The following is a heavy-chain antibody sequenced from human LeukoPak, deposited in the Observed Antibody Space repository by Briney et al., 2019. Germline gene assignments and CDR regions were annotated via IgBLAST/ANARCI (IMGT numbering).Heavy chain of an antibody. CDR3: ARRAGAYSHPYDY. CDR1: GFTVSSNS. Sequence: SGGSLRLSCTVSGFTVSSNSMSWVRQAPGKGLGWVSFIYSDNTHYSVSVKGRFTISRDNSKNTLYLQMNSLRAEDTAVYYCARRAGAYSHPYDYWGQGTLVTVSS. D-gene: IGHD4/OR15-4a*01. J-gene: IGHJ4*02. V-gene: IGHV3-53*01. CDR2: IYSDNT.